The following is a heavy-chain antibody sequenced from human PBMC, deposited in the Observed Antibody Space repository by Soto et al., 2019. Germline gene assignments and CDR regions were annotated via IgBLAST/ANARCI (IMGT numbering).Heavy chain of an antibody. CDR3: ARASPPVDY. Sequence: QVQLVQSGAEVKKPGASVKVSCKASGYTFTSYGISWVRQAPGQGLEWMGWISAYNGNTNYAQKPPXRXTXPTDPATSTAYMELRSLSSDDTAVYYSARASPPVDYWGQVTLVTVSS. CDR2: ISAYNGNT. J-gene: IGHJ4*02. CDR1: GYTFTSYG. V-gene: IGHV1-18*01.